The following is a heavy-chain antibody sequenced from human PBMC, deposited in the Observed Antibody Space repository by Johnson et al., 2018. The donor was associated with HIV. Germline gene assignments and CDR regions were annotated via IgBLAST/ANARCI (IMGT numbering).Heavy chain of an antibody. V-gene: IGHV3-48*01. Sequence: VQLVESGGGVVQPGGSLRLSCVASGFTFSNYGMHWVRQAPGKGLEWVSYISSSGSTIYYADSVKGRFTISRDKSKNTLYLQMNSLRTEDTAVYYCARVGSTWTDAFDIWGQGTMVTVSS. CDR1: GFTFSNYG. CDR3: ARVGSTWTDAFDI. CDR2: ISSSGSTI. J-gene: IGHJ3*02. D-gene: IGHD6-13*01.